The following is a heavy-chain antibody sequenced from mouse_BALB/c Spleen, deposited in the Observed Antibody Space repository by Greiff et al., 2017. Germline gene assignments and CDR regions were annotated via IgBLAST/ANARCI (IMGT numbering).Heavy chain of an antibody. Sequence: VKLQESGAELARPGASVKMSCKASGYTFTSYTMHWVKQRPGQGLEWIGYINPSSGYTNYNQKFKDKATLTADKSSSTAYMQLSSLTSEDSAVYYCASNSQWYFDYWGQGTTLTVSS. CDR1: GYTFTSYT. J-gene: IGHJ2*01. V-gene: IGHV1-4*01. CDR3: ASNSQWYFDY. D-gene: IGHD1-3*01. CDR2: INPSSGYT.